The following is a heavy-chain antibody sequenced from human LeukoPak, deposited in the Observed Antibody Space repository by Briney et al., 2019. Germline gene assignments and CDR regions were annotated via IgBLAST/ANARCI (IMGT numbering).Heavy chain of an antibody. CDR2: INGSGDNT. CDR1: GFTFSTYA. D-gene: IGHD6-19*01. CDR3: ARQVLYSISVAGILDY. V-gene: IGHV3-23*01. J-gene: IGHJ4*02. Sequence: GGSLRLSCAASGFTFSTYAMNWVRQAPGKGLEWVPAINGSGDNTYYADFVKGRFTTSRDNSKNTLYLQMNSLRADDTAVYYCARQVLYSISVAGILDYWGQGSLVTVSS.